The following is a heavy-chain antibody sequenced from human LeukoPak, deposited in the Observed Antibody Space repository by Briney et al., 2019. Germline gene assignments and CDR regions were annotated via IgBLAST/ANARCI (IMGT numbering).Heavy chain of an antibody. D-gene: IGHD3-10*01. Sequence: SETLSLTCAVYGGSFSGYCWSWIRQPPGKGLEWIGEINHSGSTNYNPSLKSRVTISVDTSKNQFSLKLSSVTAADTAVYYCARGLYGSGKYNWFDPWGQGTLVTVSS. CDR2: INHSGST. J-gene: IGHJ5*02. V-gene: IGHV4-34*01. CDR3: ARGLYGSGKYNWFDP. CDR1: GGSFSGYC.